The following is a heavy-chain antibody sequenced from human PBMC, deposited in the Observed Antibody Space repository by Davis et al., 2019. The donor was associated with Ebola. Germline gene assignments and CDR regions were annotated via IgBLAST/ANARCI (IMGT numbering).Heavy chain of an antibody. CDR3: ARDYHGDTNLYYYYYYGMDV. V-gene: IGHV4-31*03. J-gene: IGHJ6*04. CDR2: IYYSGST. CDR1: GGSISSGGYY. D-gene: IGHD4-17*01. Sequence: MPSETLSLTCTVSGGSISSGGYYWSWIRQHPGKGLEWIGYIYYSGSTYYNPSLKSRVTISVDTSKNQFSLKLSSVTAADTAVYYCARDYHGDTNLYYYYYYGMDVWGKGTTVTVSS.